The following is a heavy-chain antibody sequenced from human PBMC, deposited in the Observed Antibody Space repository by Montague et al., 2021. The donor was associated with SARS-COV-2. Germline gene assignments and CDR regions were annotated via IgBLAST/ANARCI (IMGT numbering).Heavy chain of an antibody. CDR3: ARGVDY. Sequence: SETLSLTCTVSGGSISSYYWSWIRQPPGKGLEWIGYIYYSGSTNYNPSLKSRVTISVDTSKNQFSLKLTSVTAADTAVYYCARGVDYWGQGTTATVSS. J-gene: IGHJ4*03. CDR2: IYYSGST. CDR1: GGSISSYY. V-gene: IGHV4-59*01.